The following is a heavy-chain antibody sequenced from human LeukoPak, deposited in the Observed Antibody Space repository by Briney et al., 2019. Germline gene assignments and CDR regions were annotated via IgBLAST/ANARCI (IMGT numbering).Heavy chain of an antibody. Sequence: PGGSLRLSCSASGFTFSSYAISWIRQPPGKGLEWIGEINHSGSPNYNPSLKSRVTVSVDTSNNQFSLKLSSVTAADTAVYYCARENTMVRGAFDAFDIWGQGTMVTVSS. D-gene: IGHD3-10*01. CDR3: ARENTMVRGAFDAFDI. V-gene: IGHV4-34*01. CDR2: INHSGSP. J-gene: IGHJ3*02. CDR1: GFTFSSYA.